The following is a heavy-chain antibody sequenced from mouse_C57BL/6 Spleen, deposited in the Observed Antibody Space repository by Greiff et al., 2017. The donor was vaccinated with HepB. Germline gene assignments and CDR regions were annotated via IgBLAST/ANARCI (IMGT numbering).Heavy chain of an antibody. J-gene: IGHJ4*01. D-gene: IGHD2-4*01. V-gene: IGHV7-3*01. CDR1: GFTFTDYY. CDR3: ARYISYYDYDSYYAMDY. CDR2: IRNKANGYTT. Sequence: EVQLVESGGGLVQPGGSLSLSCAASGFTFTDYYMSWVRQPPGKALEWLGFIRNKANGYTTEYSASVKGRFTISRDNSQSILYRQMNALRAEDSATYYCARYISYYDYDSYYAMDYWGQGTSVTVSS.